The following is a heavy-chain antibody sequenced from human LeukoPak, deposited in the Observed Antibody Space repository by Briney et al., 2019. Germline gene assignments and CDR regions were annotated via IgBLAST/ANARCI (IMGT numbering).Heavy chain of an antibody. CDR3: ARGHFGLDF. CDR2: IDTRRDTM. D-gene: IGHD3-3*01. V-gene: IGHV3-11*01. J-gene: IGHJ4*02. CDR1: GFTFSDYY. Sequence: PGGSLRLSCAASGFTFSDYYMSWVRQAPGKGLEWVSYIDTRRDTMYYADSVKGRFTISRDNAKNSPYLQMNNLRVEDTAVYFCARGHFGLDFWGQGTPVTVSS.